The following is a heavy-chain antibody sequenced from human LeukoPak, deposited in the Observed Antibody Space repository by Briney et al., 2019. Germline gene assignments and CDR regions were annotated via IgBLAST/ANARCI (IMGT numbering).Heavy chain of an antibody. CDR2: IYPGDSDT. CDR3: ARRYSGRPYYFDY. D-gene: IGHD1-26*01. Sequence: GESLKISCKGSGYSFTSYWAGWVRQMPGKGLEWMGIIYPGDSDTSYSPSFQGQVTISADKSISTAYLQWSSLKASDTAMYYCARRYSGRPYYFDYWGQGTLVTVSS. J-gene: IGHJ4*02. CDR1: GYSFTSYW. V-gene: IGHV5-51*01.